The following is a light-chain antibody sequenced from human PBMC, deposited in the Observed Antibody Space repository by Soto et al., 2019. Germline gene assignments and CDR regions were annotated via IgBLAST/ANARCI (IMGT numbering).Light chain of an antibody. Sequence: QSVLTQPPSVSAAPGQTVTISCSGSSSNIGNNYVSWYQQLPGTAPKLLIYDNNKRPSGIPDRFSGSKSGTSATLVITGLQTGDEADYYCGTWDSSLSAVVFGGGTKLTVL. V-gene: IGLV1-51*01. CDR2: DNN. CDR1: SSNIGNNY. J-gene: IGLJ2*01. CDR3: GTWDSSLSAVV.